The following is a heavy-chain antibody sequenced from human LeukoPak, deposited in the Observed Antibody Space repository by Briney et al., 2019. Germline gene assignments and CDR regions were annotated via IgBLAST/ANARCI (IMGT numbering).Heavy chain of an antibody. CDR2: FSPSGGST. CDR3: ARNSSRGRYLDY. J-gene: IGHJ4*02. V-gene: IGHV1-46*01. D-gene: IGHD6-19*01. CDR1: GYTFTSYF. Sequence: ASVKVSCKSSGYTFTSYFMHWVRQAPGQGLEWMGIFSPSGGSTSFAQRFQGRVTMTRDTSTSTVYMELSSLRSEDTAAYYCARNSSRGRYLDYWGQGTLVTASS.